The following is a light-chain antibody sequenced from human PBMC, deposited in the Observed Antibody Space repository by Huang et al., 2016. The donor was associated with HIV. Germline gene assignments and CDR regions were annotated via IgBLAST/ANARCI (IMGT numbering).Light chain of an antibody. Sequence: EIVMTQSQATLSVSPGGGATLSCRASQNVRSNLAWSQQTPGQAPRLLIYDTSTRASGVPARFSGSGYGTEFTLTISGLQSEDFAVYYCQQDDNWPPGLTFGGGTKVEI. J-gene: IGKJ4*01. CDR1: QNVRSN. CDR2: DTS. V-gene: IGKV3D-15*01. CDR3: QQDDNWPPGLT.